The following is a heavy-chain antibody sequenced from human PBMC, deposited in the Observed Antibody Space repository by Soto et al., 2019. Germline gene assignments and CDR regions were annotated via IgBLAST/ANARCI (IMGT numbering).Heavy chain of an antibody. CDR2: IYYSGST. Sequence: PSETLSLTCTVSGGSTSSYYWSWIRQPPGKGLEWIGYIYYSGSTNYNPSLKSRVTISVDTSKNQFSLRLSSVTAADTAVYYCARDSVGATYWFEPWGQGTLVTVSS. D-gene: IGHD1-26*01. V-gene: IGHV4-59*01. J-gene: IGHJ5*02. CDR1: GGSTSSYY. CDR3: ARDSVGATYWFEP.